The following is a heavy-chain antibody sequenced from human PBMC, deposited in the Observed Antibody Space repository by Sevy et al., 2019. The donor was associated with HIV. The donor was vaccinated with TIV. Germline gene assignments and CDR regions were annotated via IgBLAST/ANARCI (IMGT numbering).Heavy chain of an antibody. Sequence: GGSLRLSCAASGFTFSSYAMSWVRQAPGKGLEWVSAISGSGGSTYYADSVKGRFTISRDNSKNTLYLQMNSLRAEDTAVYYCGRGVRGLYYYYYYYMDVWGKGTTVTVS. J-gene: IGHJ6*03. CDR1: GFTFSSYA. CDR3: GRGVRGLYYYYYYYMDV. V-gene: IGHV3-23*01. CDR2: ISGSGGST. D-gene: IGHD6-25*01.